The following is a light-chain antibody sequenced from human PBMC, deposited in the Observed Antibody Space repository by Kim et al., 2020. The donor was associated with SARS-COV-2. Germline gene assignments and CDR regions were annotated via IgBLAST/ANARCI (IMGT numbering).Light chain of an antibody. CDR3: NSRDSNDNVV. V-gene: IGLV3-19*01. CDR1: SLRSYY. CDR2: GKN. Sequence: VALGQTARITCQGDSLRSYYATWYQQKPGQAPMLVIYGKNNRPSGIPGRFSGSSSGNTASLTITGTQAGDEADYYCNSRDSNDNVVFGGGTQLTVL. J-gene: IGLJ2*01.